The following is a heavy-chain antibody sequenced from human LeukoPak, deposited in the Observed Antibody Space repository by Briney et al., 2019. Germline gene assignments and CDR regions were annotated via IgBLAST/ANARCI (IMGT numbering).Heavy chain of an antibody. CDR2: INHSGST. CDR1: GGSFSGYY. Sequence: SETLSLTCAVYGGSFSGYYWSWIRQPPGKGLEWIGEINHSGSTNYNSSLKSRVTISVDTSKDQFSLKLSSVTAADTAVYYCARGFSSGSTYYFDYWGQGTLVTVSS. CDR3: ARGFSSGSTYYFDY. V-gene: IGHV4-34*01. J-gene: IGHJ4*02. D-gene: IGHD3-10*01.